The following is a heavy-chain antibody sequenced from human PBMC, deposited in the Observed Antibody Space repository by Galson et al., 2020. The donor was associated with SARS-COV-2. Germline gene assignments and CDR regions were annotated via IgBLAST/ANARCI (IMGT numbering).Heavy chain of an antibody. Sequence: SETLSLTCTVSGGSISRYYWTWIRQTPGKGLEWIGYVHNSASIYNPSLKSRATISADSSKSHFSLTLRSVTAADTARYFCAGQLLPIDVEPTLGMAIVSPFDVWGQGTMVTVSS. CDR3: AGQLLPIDVEPTLGMAIVSPFDV. V-gene: IGHV4-59*08. CDR1: GGSISRYY. CDR2: VHNSAS. D-gene: IGHD3-22*01. J-gene: IGHJ3*01.